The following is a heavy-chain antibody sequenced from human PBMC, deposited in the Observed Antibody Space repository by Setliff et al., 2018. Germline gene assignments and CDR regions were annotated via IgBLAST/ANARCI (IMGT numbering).Heavy chain of an antibody. CDR2: ISYSGTP. D-gene: IGHD2-15*01. J-gene: IGHJ4*01. Sequence: SATLSLTCTVSDDSFTSSRYYWGWVRQAPGSGLEWIGSISYSGTPYYNASVESRVTISIDTSRNQFSLELRSVTVADTATYYCVRPGGTTVVARHFDYWGSGILVTVSS. CDR3: VRPGGTTVVARHFDY. V-gene: IGHV4-39*01. CDR1: DDSFTSSRYY.